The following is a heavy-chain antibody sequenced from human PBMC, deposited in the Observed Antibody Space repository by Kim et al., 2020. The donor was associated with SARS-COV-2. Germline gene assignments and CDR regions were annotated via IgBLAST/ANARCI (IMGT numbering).Heavy chain of an antibody. V-gene: IGHV3-11*01. Sequence: GGSLRLSCAASGFTFSDYYMSWIRQAPGKGLEWVSYISSSGSTIYYADSVKGRFTISRDNAKNSLYLQMNSLRAEDTAVYYCARDLMVRGDVYYYYGMDVWGQGTTVTVSS. D-gene: IGHD3-10*01. J-gene: IGHJ6*02. CDR3: ARDLMVRGDVYYYYGMDV. CDR2: ISSSGSTI. CDR1: GFTFSDYY.